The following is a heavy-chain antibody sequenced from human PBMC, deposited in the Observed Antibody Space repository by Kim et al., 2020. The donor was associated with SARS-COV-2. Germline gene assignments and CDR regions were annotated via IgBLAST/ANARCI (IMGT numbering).Heavy chain of an antibody. CDR1: GDSVSSNSAA. CDR2: TYYRSKWYN. D-gene: IGHD2-15*01. J-gene: IGHJ5*02. CDR3: ARAPSGSCRGGSCYYLLP. Sequence: SQTLSLTCAISGDSVSSNSAAWNWIRQSPSRGLEWLGRTYYRSKWYNDYAVSVKSRITINPDTSKNQFSLQLNSVTPEDTAVYYCARAPSGSCRGGSCYYLLPWGQGTLVTVSS. V-gene: IGHV6-1*01.